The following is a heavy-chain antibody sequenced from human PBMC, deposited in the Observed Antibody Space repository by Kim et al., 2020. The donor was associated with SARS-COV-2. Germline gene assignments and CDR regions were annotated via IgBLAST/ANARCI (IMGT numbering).Heavy chain of an antibody. CDR1: GFTFSSYG. V-gene: IGHV3-33*08. CDR2: IWYDGSNK. Sequence: GGSLRLSCAASGFTFSSYGMHWVRQAPGKGLEWVAVIWYDGSNKYYADSVKGRFTISRDNSKNTLYLQMNSLRAEDTAVYYCAGSTEYDAFDIWGQGTMVTVSS. J-gene: IGHJ3*02. CDR3: AGSTEYDAFDI. D-gene: IGHD4-4*01.